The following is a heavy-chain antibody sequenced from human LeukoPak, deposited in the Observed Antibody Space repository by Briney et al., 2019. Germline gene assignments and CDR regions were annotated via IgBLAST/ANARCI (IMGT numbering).Heavy chain of an antibody. D-gene: IGHD6-6*01. Sequence: SETLSLTCTVSGGSISSYYWSWLRQPPGRGLEWIGSIYHSGSTYYNPSLKSRVTISADTSKNQFSLKLSSVTAADTAMYYCARGIAARGKPNWFDPWGQGTLVTVSS. CDR2: IYHSGST. V-gene: IGHV4-59*08. J-gene: IGHJ5*02. CDR1: GGSISSYY. CDR3: ARGIAARGKPNWFDP.